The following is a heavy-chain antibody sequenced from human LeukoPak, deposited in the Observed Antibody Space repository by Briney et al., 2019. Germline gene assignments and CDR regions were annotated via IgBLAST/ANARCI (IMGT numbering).Heavy chain of an antibody. CDR2: IYYSGST. J-gene: IGHJ3*02. CDR1: GGSISSSSYY. V-gene: IGHV4-39*07. CDR3: ARAARGGYDAFDI. D-gene: IGHD6-6*01. Sequence: SETLSLTCTVSGGSISSSSYYWGWIRQPPGKGLEWIGSIYYSGSTYYNPSLKSRVTISVDTSKNQFSLKLSSVTAADTAVYYCARAARGGYDAFDIWGQGTMITVSS.